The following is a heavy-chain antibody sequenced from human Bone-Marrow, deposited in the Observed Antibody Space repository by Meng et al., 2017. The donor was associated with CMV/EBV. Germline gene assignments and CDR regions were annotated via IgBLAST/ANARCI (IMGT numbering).Heavy chain of an antibody. V-gene: IGHV3-7*01. CDR1: GFTFSSYW. J-gene: IGHJ6*02. CDR2: IKQDGSEK. CDR3: ARDIVVTTVDGMDV. Sequence: GESLKISCAASGFTFSSYWMSWVRQAPGKGLEWVANIKQDGSEKYYVDSVKGRFTISRDNAKNSLYLQMNSLRTEDTAVYYCARDIVVTTVDGMDVWGQGTMVTVSS. D-gene: IGHD3-22*01.